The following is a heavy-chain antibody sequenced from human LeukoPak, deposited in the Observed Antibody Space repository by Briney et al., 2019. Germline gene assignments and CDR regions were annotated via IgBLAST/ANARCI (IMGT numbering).Heavy chain of an antibody. Sequence: SETLSLTCAVYGGSFSGYYWSWIRQPPGKGLEWIGEINHSGSTNYNPSLKSRVTISVDTSKNQFSLKLSSVTAADTGVYYCASLKTTVTTKGYYFDYWGQGTLVTVSS. CDR1: GGSFSGYY. CDR3: ASLKTTVTTKGYYFDY. CDR2: INHSGST. V-gene: IGHV4-34*01. D-gene: IGHD4-17*01. J-gene: IGHJ4*02.